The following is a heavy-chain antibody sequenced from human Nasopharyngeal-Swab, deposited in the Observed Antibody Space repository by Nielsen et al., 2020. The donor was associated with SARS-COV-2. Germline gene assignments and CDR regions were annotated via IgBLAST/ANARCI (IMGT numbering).Heavy chain of an antibody. CDR1: GFTFSNYD. J-gene: IGHJ3*02. CDR3: ASPHTVYAFDI. V-gene: IGHV3-30*14. Sequence: GESLKISCAASGFTFSNYDMHWVRQAPGKGLEWVARISYDESSGYYADSVKGRFTISRDDSKNTLYLQMNSLRPEDTAVYYCASPHTVYAFDIWGQGTPVTVSP. D-gene: IGHD5/OR15-5a*01. CDR2: ISYDESSG.